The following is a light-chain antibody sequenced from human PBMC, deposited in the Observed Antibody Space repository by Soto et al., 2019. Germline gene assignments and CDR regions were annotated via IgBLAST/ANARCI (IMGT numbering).Light chain of an antibody. Sequence: QAVVTQPPSASGTPGQRVTISCSGGASNIESNTVTWYQQLPGTAPKLVIYSNDDRPSGVPARFSGSTSGTSASLAISGLQSDDEADYFCAAWDDSLNGDVFGGGTKLTVL. J-gene: IGLJ2*01. CDR2: SND. V-gene: IGLV1-44*01. CDR1: ASNIESNT. CDR3: AAWDDSLNGDV.